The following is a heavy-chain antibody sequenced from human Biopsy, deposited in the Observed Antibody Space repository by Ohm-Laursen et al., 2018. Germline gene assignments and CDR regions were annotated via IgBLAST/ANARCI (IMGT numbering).Heavy chain of an antibody. D-gene: IGHD4-17*01. J-gene: IGHJ6*02. CDR3: AKSYGDYWGDYYYGLDV. Sequence: SLRLSCAASGFTFRDWGMLWVRQAPDKGLEWVALISYDGSNKYYADSVKGRFTISRDNSKNTLHLQMNSLRAEATAIYYCAKSYGDYWGDYYYGLDVWGQGATVTVSS. CDR1: GFTFRDWG. CDR2: ISYDGSNK. V-gene: IGHV3-30*18.